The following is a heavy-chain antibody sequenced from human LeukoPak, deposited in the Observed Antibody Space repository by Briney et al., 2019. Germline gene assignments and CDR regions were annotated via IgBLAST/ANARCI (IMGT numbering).Heavy chain of an antibody. J-gene: IGHJ4*02. CDR1: GFTFSSYA. D-gene: IGHD3-10*01. CDR2: ISGSGGST. Sequence: GGSLRLSCAASGFTFSSYAMSWVRQAPGKGLEWVSVISGSGGSTYYADSVKGRFTISRDNSKNTLYLQMNSLRAEDTAVYYCAKHRMVRGVITDYYFDYWGQGTLVTVSS. V-gene: IGHV3-23*01. CDR3: AKHRMVRGVITDYYFDY.